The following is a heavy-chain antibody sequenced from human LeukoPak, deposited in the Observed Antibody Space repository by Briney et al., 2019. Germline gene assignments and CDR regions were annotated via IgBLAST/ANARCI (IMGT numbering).Heavy chain of an antibody. J-gene: IGHJ4*02. CDR1: GFTFSTYS. V-gene: IGHV3-21*04. CDR2: ISSSTAYI. Sequence: GGSLRLSCAASGFTFSTYSMNWVRRAPGMGLEWVSSISSSTAYIHYADSMKGRFTVSRDNAKNSLYLQMDSLRAEDTAVYYCTKRGNSPCDDCWGQGTLVTVSS. CDR3: TKRGNSPCDDC. D-gene: IGHD5-12*01.